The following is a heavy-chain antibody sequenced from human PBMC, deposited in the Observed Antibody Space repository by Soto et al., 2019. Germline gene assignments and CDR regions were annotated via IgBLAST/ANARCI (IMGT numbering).Heavy chain of an antibody. CDR1: GGTFHNYA. CDR2: ISPVFGTA. D-gene: IGHD6-13*01. J-gene: IGHJ4*02. V-gene: IGHV1-69*01. Sequence: QVQLVQSGAEVKKPGSSVKVSCKASGGTFHNYATTWVRQAPGQGLEWMGGISPVFGTATYAQKFQGRLTISADESTTTVYMELSRLTSEDTAVYFCARGQQGQQPTLYYFDYWGQGTLFTVSS. CDR3: ARGQQGQQPTLYYFDY.